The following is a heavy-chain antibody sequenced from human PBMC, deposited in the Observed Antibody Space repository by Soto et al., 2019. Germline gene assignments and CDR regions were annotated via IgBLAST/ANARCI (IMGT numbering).Heavy chain of an antibody. J-gene: IGHJ1*01. Sequence: GASVKVSCKASGYTFTSYAMHWVRQAPGQRLEWMGWINAGNGNTKYSQKLQGRVTMTTDTSTSTAYMELRSLRSDDTAVYYCAREGGEYCSGGSCYDEYFQHWGQGTLVTVSS. V-gene: IGHV1-3*01. CDR2: INAGNGNT. D-gene: IGHD2-15*01. CDR1: GYTFTSYA. CDR3: AREGGEYCSGGSCYDEYFQH.